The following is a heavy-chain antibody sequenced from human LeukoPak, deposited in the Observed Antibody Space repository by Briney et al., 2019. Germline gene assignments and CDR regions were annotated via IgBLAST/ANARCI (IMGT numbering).Heavy chain of an antibody. Sequence: PGGSLRLSCEASGFTFSNYGMHWVRQAPGKGLEWVAVIWNDGHKKFFADSVQGRFSISRDNSNNILHLEMNSLRAEDTAMYYCARQYGDNYQYWFFDLWGRGTLVTVSS. CDR1: GFTFSNYG. CDR3: ARQYGDNYQYWFFDL. J-gene: IGHJ2*01. D-gene: IGHD4-17*01. V-gene: IGHV3-33*01. CDR2: IWNDGHKK.